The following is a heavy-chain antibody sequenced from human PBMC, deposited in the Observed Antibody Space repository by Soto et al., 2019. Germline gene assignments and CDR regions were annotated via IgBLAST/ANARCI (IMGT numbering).Heavy chain of an antibody. Sequence: GGPLRLSCGFSGFTFSTYTMNWVRQAPGKGLEWVSSINGRSNYVYYADSVKGRFTISRDNAKNSLYLQMNRLRAEDTAIYYCAREGGVVGSSSAFDHWGLGTLVTVSS. CDR3: AREGGVVGSSSAFDH. D-gene: IGHD1-26*01. J-gene: IGHJ4*02. CDR2: INGRSNYV. CDR1: GFTFSTYT. V-gene: IGHV3-21*01.